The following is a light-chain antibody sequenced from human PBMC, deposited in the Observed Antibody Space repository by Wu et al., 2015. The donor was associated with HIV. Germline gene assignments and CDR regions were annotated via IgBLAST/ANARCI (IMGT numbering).Light chain of an antibody. V-gene: IGKV1-9*01. CDR1: QDIFTY. CDR3: QQLNSFPLT. J-gene: IGKJ5*01. CDR2: DAS. Sequence: IQLTQSPSSLSASIGDRVNITCRASQDIFTYLAWYQQTPGKAPRVLIYDASTLHSGVSSRFSGSGSGADFTLTISGLQREDFGIYFCQQLNSFPLTFGQGSRL.